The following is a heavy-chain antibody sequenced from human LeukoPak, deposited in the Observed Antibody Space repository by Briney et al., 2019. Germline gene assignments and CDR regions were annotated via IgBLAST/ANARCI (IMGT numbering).Heavy chain of an antibody. Sequence: SETLSLTCTVSGGSINSYYWSWIRQPPGKGLEWIGYIYYSGSTNYNPSLKSRVTISVDTSKNQFSLKLSSVTAADTAVYYCARAVPEDDFWSGYSHNWFDPWGQGTLVTVSS. J-gene: IGHJ5*02. CDR1: GGSINSYY. V-gene: IGHV4-59*01. CDR2: IYYSGST. CDR3: ARAVPEDDFWSGYSHNWFDP. D-gene: IGHD3-3*01.